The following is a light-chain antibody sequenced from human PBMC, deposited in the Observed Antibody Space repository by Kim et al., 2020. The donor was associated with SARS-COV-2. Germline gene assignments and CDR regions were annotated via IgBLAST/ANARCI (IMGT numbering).Light chain of an antibody. CDR3: LQNSTYPIT. J-gene: IGKJ5*01. Sequence: AAVGDRVTITCRASQDIRNDLGWDQKNTGRAPKRLIYGASSLKSGVPSRFSGSGSGTEFTLTISSVQPEDFATYFCLQNSTYPITFGEGTRLEIK. CDR2: GAS. CDR1: QDIRND. V-gene: IGKV1-17*01.